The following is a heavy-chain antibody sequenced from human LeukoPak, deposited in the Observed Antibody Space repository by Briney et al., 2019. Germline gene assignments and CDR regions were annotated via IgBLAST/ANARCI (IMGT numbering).Heavy chain of an antibody. CDR1: RFTFSSYA. J-gene: IGHJ4*02. CDR2: ISGSGGST. D-gene: IGHD4-17*01. Sequence: GGSLRLSCAASRFTFSSYAMSWVRQAPGRGLEWVSAISGSGGSTYYADSVKGRFTISRDNSKNTLYLQMNSLRAEDTAVYYCATSPYGDYVDYWGQGTLVTVSS. V-gene: IGHV3-23*01. CDR3: ATSPYGDYVDY.